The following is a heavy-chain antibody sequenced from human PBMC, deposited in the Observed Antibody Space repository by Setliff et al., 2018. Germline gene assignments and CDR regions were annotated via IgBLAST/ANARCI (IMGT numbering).Heavy chain of an antibody. CDR2: INPSGGSA. CDR3: AICSTNYYFDY. Sequence: ASVKVSCKASGYTFTSYYMHWVRQAPGQGLEWMGIINPSGGSASYAQKFQGRVTMTRDTSTSTVYMELSSLRSEDTAVYYCAICSTNYYFDYWGQGTLVTVSS. V-gene: IGHV1-46*01. D-gene: IGHD1-1*01. CDR1: GYTFTSYY. J-gene: IGHJ4*02.